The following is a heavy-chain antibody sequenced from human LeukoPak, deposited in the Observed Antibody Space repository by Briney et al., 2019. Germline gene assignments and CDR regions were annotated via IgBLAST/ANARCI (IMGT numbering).Heavy chain of an antibody. Sequence: GGSLRLSCAASGFTFSSYSMNWVRQAPGKGLEWVSYISTGSSIINYADSVKGRFTISRDNAKNSLYLQMNSLRAEDTAVYYCARDLKGRITIFGYWGQGTLVTVSS. J-gene: IGHJ4*02. CDR3: ARDLKGRITIFGY. CDR1: GFTFSSYS. V-gene: IGHV3-48*04. D-gene: IGHD3-9*01. CDR2: ISTGSSII.